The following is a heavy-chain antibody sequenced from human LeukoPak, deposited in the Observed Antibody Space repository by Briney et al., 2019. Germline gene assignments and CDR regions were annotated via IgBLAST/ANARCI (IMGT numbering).Heavy chain of an antibody. CDR3: AKNKVAPLSLSWFDP. CDR2: ISGSGGST. CDR1: GFTFNSYA. D-gene: IGHD3-16*02. J-gene: IGHJ5*02. V-gene: IGHV3-23*01. Sequence: PGGPLRLSCAASGFTFNSYAMSWVRQAPGKGLEWVSAISGSGGSTFYADSVKGRFTISRDNSKNALYLQMNSLRADDTAIYYCAKNKVAPLSLSWFDPWGQGTLVTVSS.